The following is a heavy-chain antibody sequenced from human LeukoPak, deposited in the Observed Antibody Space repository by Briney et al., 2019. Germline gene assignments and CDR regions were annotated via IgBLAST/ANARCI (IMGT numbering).Heavy chain of an antibody. D-gene: IGHD3-9*01. Sequence: KESGPTLVKPTQTLTLTCTFSGFSLSTSGVGVGWIRQPPGKALEWLALIYWNDDKRYSPSLKSRLTITKDTSKTQVVLTMTNMDPVDTATYYCAHIRSLRYFDYKLTEWFDPWGQGTLVTVSS. CDR1: GFSLSTSGVG. J-gene: IGHJ5*02. CDR2: IYWNDDK. CDR3: AHIRSLRYFDYKLTEWFDP. V-gene: IGHV2-5*01.